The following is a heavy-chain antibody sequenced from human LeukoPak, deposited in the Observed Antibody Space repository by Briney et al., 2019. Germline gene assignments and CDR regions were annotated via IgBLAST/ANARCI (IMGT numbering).Heavy chain of an antibody. CDR2: IYYSGST. Sequence: SETLSLTCTVSGGSVSRGSYYWSWIRQPPGKGLEWIGYIYYSGSTNYNPSLKSRVTISVDTSKNQFSLKLSSVTAADTAVYYCARGDSNYWLGPAGAFDYWGQGTLVTVSS. CDR1: GGSVSRGSYY. J-gene: IGHJ4*02. CDR3: ARGDSNYWLGPAGAFDY. V-gene: IGHV4-61*01. D-gene: IGHD4-11*01.